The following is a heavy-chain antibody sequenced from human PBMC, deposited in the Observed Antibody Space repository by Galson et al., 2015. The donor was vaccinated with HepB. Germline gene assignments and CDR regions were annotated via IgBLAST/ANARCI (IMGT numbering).Heavy chain of an antibody. Sequence: SVKVSCKASGYTFTGYYMHWVRQAPGQGLEWMGWINPNSGGTNYAQKFQGWVTMTRDTSISTAYMELSRLRSDDTAVYYCARDGGEWELLAWSLDYWGQGTLVTVSS. D-gene: IGHD1-26*01. CDR2: INPNSGGT. CDR3: ARDGGEWELLAWSLDY. J-gene: IGHJ4*02. V-gene: IGHV1-2*04. CDR1: GYTFTGYY.